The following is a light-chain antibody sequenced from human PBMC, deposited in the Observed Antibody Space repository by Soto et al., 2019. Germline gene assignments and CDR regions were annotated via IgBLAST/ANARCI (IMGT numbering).Light chain of an antibody. CDR2: EGT. CDR1: SSDVGSYNF. Sequence: QSVLTQPASVSGSPGQSITISCTGTSSDVGSYNFVSWFQQHPGKVPKLIIYEGTERPSGVSNRFSASKSGNTASLTISGLQPEDEAEYYCCSYAGPSTIFGGGTKLTV. V-gene: IGLV2-23*01. CDR3: CSYAGPSTI. J-gene: IGLJ2*01.